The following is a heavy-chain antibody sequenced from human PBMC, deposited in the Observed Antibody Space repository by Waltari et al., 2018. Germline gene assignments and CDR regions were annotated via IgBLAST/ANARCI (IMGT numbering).Heavy chain of an antibody. CDR3: ARDYNYKIDY. V-gene: IGHV3-74*01. Sequence: EVQLVESGGGSVQPGGSLGLSCAASGFTFGNYIMHWVRQSSGEVLVWISRIKNDGSTTRYADSVGGRFTISRDNAKNTLYLDMNHLRVEDTAIYYCARDYNYKIDYWGQGILVTVSS. CDR2: IKNDGSTT. CDR1: GFTFGNYI. D-gene: IGHD3-22*01. J-gene: IGHJ4*02.